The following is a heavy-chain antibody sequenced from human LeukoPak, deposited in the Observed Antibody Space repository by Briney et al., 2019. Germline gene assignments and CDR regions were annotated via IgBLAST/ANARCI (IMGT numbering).Heavy chain of an antibody. CDR3: ARDPQAVAGRRSYYYYYMDV. Sequence: SETLSLTCTVSGGSISSYYWSWIRQPAGKGLEWIGRIYTSGSTNYNPSLKSRVTISVDTSKSQFSLKLSSVTAADTAVYYCARDPQAVAGRRSYYYYYMDVWGKGTTVTVSS. J-gene: IGHJ6*03. D-gene: IGHD6-19*01. CDR2: IYTSGST. CDR1: GGSISSYY. V-gene: IGHV4-4*07.